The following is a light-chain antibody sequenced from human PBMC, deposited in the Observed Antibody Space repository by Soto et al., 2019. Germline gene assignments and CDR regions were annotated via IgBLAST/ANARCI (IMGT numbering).Light chain of an antibody. CDR3: QQRGR. CDR2: AAS. CDR1: QIINSY. J-gene: IGKJ1*01. Sequence: DSQMTQSEPSLAAYVGDRVTITCRASQIINSYLNWYQKKPGKAPKLLIYAASSLHSGVPTRFRGSESGTDFTLTISSLHPEDVATYYCQQRGRVGLGTKVDIK. V-gene: IGKV1-39*01.